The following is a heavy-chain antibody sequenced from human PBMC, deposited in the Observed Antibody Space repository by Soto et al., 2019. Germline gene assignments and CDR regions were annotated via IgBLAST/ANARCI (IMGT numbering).Heavy chain of an antibody. D-gene: IGHD3-22*01. V-gene: IGHV3-23*01. CDR1: GFTFSSYA. CDR2: ISGSGTST. J-gene: IGHJ4*02. Sequence: GGSLRLSCAASGFTFSSYAMSWVRQAPGKGLEWVSAISGSGTSTYYADSVKGRFTISRDNSRTTLYLQMNSLRAEDTAVYYCAKGKYYDSSGSLDYWGQGTLVTVSS. CDR3: AKGKYYDSSGSLDY.